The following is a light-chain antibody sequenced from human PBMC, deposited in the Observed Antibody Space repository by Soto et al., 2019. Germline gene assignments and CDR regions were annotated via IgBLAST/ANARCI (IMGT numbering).Light chain of an antibody. Sequence: EIVLTQSPATLSVSLGDSATLSCRASQSVSSSYLAWYQQKPGQAPRLLIYDASNRATGIPARFSGSGSGTDFTLTISSLEPEDFAVYYCQQRSNWPPITFGQGTRLEIK. V-gene: IGKV3D-20*02. J-gene: IGKJ5*01. CDR3: QQRSNWPPIT. CDR2: DAS. CDR1: QSVSSSY.